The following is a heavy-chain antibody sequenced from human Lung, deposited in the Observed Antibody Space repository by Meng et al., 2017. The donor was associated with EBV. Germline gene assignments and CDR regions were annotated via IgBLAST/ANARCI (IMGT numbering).Heavy chain of an antibody. J-gene: IGHJ4*02. D-gene: IGHD6-13*01. CDR1: GGSVSSGSYY. Sequence: QLTGSGPGLVKPSDALSLTCSASGGSVSSGSYYCSWIRQPPGKGLEWIGYIYYSGSTNYNPSLKSRVTISVDTSKNQFSLKLSSVTAADTAVYYCARVAGSFLGFDYWGQGTLVTVSS. V-gene: IGHV4-61*01. CDR3: ARVAGSFLGFDY. CDR2: IYYSGST.